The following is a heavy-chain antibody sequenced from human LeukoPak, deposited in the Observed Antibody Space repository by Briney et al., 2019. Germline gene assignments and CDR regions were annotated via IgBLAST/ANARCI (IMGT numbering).Heavy chain of an antibody. Sequence: GGSLRLSCAASGFTFSSYGMHWVRQAPSKGLEWVAFIRYDGSNKYYADSVKGRFTISRDNSKNTLYLQMNSLRAEDTAVYYCAGYYYDSSGSKGDYWGQGTLVTVSS. CDR1: GFTFSSYG. CDR3: AGYYYDSSGSKGDY. D-gene: IGHD3-22*01. V-gene: IGHV3-30*02. CDR2: IRYDGSNK. J-gene: IGHJ4*02.